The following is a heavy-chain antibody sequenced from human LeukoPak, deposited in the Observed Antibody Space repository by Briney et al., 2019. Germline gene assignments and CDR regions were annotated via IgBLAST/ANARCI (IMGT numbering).Heavy chain of an antibody. CDR3: AWARCSGGSCYSVIAFDI. CDR1: GGTFTSYA. D-gene: IGHD2-15*01. V-gene: IGHV1-69*13. CDR2: IIPIFGTA. Sequence: ASVKLSCKSSGGTFTSYAISWVRQAPGQGLEWMGGIIPIFGTANNAQKFQGRDTITADESTSTAYMELSSLRSEDTAVYYCAWARCSGGSCYSVIAFDIWGQGTMVTVSS. J-gene: IGHJ3*02.